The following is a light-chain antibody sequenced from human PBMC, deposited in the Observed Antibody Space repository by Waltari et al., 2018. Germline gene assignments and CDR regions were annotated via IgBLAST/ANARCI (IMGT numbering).Light chain of an antibody. V-gene: IGKV1-17*03. CDR1: QGISTY. J-gene: IGKJ1*01. CDR3: LQHNNYPWT. CDR2: AAS. Sequence: DIQMTQSPSAIFASVGDRVTITCRASQGISTYVGWFQQRPGKAPKRLIYAASKLESGVPSRFSGTASGPEFTLTITSLQPEDFATYYCLQHNNYPWTFGQGTRVEI.